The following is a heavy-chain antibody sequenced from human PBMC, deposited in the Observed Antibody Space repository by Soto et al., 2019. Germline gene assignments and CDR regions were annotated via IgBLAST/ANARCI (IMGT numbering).Heavy chain of an antibody. CDR3: ASARGMGYYYYGMDD. CDR2: ISAYNGNT. Sequence: ASAVKVSCKASGYTFTSYGISWVRQAPGQGLDCMGWISAYNGNTNYAQKLQGRVTMTTDTPTSTAYMELRTLRCDDTAVYYCASARGMGYYYYGMDDWGQGTTVTVSS. CDR1: GYTFTSYG. J-gene: IGHJ6*01. D-gene: IGHD1-20*01. V-gene: IGHV1-18*01.